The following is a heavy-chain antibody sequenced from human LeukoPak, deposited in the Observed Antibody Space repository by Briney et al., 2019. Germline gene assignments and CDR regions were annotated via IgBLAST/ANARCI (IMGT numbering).Heavy chain of an antibody. V-gene: IGHV3-23*01. J-gene: IGHJ4*02. CDR3: ARVPTAMVEGDY. CDR1: GFTFSSYA. CDR2: ISGSGGST. D-gene: IGHD5-18*01. Sequence: GGSLRLSCAASGFTFSSYAMSWVRQAPGKGLEWVSAISGSGGSTYYADSVKGRFTISRDNAKNSLYLQMNSLRAEDTAVYYCARVPTAMVEGDYWGQGTLVTVSS.